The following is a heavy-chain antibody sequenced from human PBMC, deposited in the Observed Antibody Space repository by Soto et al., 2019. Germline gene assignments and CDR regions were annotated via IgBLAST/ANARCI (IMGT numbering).Heavy chain of an antibody. Sequence: QVQLVESGGGVVQPGRSLRLSCAASGFTFSSYGMHWVLQAPGKGLEWVAVIWYDGSNKYYADSVKGRFTISRDNSKNTLYLQMNSLRAEDTAVYYCARAYCSSTSCYSEYYFDYWGQGTLVTVSS. CDR3: ARAYCSSTSCYSEYYFDY. J-gene: IGHJ4*02. CDR1: GFTFSSYG. D-gene: IGHD2-2*02. CDR2: IWYDGSNK. V-gene: IGHV3-33*01.